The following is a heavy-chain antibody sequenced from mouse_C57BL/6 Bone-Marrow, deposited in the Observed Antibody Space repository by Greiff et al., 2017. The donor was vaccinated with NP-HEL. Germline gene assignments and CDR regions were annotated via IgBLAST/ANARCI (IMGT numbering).Heavy chain of an antibody. CDR2: INPYNGGT. J-gene: IGHJ1*03. V-gene: IGHV1-19*01. CDR1: GYTFTDYY. Sequence: VQLQQSGPVLVKPGASVKMSCKASGYTFTDYYMNWVKQSHGKSLEWIGVINPYNGGTSYNQKFKGKATLTVDKSSSTAYMELNSLTSEDSAVYYCARWNPGRYFDVWGTGTTVTVSS. CDR3: ARWNPGRYFDV. D-gene: IGHD3-1*01.